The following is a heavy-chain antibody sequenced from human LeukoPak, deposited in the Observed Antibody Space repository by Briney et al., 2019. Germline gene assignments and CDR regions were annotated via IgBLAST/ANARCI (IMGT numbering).Heavy chain of an antibody. CDR1: GFTFSSYG. CDR2: ISYDGSNK. D-gene: IGHD5-24*01. CDR3: AKAPPDGYLNWFDP. J-gene: IGHJ5*02. Sequence: GGSLRLSCAASGFTFSSYGMHWVRQAPGKGLEWVAVISYDGSNKYYADSVKGRFTISRDNFKNTLYLQMNSLRAEDTAVYYCAKAPPDGYLNWFDPWGQGTLVTVSS. V-gene: IGHV3-30*18.